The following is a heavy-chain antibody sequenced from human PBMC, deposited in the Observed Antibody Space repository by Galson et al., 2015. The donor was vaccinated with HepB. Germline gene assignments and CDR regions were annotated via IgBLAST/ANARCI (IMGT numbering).Heavy chain of an antibody. CDR1: GFTFSSYA. J-gene: IGHJ4*02. CDR3: ARDWGACSSTSCPG. V-gene: IGHV3-30*04. CDR2: ISYDGSNK. D-gene: IGHD2-2*01. Sequence: SLRLSCAASGFTFSSYAMHWVRQAPGKGLEWVAVISYDGSNKYYADSVKGRFTISRDNSKNTLYLQMNSLRAEDTAVYYCARDWGACSSTSCPGWGQGTLVTISS.